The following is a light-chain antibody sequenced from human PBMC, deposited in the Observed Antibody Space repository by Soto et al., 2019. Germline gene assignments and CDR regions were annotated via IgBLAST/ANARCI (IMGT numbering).Light chain of an antibody. Sequence: SLSASVRDRVTITCRARKTISSPLSWHQQKRGTVPELLIYATSRLQSGVPTRFSGSRSGTDFTLTICLLPADGLGTYCCQSGYGPTAFGQVTRLEIK. CDR1: KTISSP. CDR3: QSGYGPTA. V-gene: IGKV1-39*01. J-gene: IGKJ5*01. CDR2: ATS.